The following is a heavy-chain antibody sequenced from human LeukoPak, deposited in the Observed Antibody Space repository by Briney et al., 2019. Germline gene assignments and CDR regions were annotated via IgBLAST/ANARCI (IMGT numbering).Heavy chain of an antibody. CDR2: ISSDGSRP. D-gene: IGHD2/OR15-2a*01. CDR1: GFTFSSHW. CDR3: AKLSYYFDY. Sequence: GGSLRLSCAASGFTFSSHWMHWVRQAPGKGLVWVSGISSDGSRPRYADSVNGRFTISRDNAKNTLYLQMNSLRAEDTAVYYCAKLSYYFDYWGQGTLVTVSS. V-gene: IGHV3-74*01. J-gene: IGHJ4*02.